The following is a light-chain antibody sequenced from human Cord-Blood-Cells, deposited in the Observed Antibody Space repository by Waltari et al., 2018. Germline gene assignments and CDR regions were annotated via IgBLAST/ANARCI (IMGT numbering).Light chain of an antibody. CDR1: SSDVGGYNY. Sequence: QSALTQPPSASWSPGQSVTISCTGTSSDVGGYNYVSWYQHHPGKAPKLMIYEVSKRPSGVPGRFAGSKSGNSASLTVSGLQAEDEADYYCSSYAGSNNWVFGGGTKLTVL. CDR2: EVS. J-gene: IGLJ3*02. V-gene: IGLV2-8*01. CDR3: SSYAGSNNWV.